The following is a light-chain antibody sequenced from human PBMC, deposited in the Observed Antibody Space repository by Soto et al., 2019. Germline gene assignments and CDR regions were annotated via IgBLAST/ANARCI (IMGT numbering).Light chain of an antibody. CDR1: SSDVGGYDR. V-gene: IGLV2-23*02. J-gene: IGLJ3*02. Sequence: QSALTQPASVSGSPGQSIAISCTGTSSDVGGYDRVSWYQQHPDKAPTLMIYEVNKRPSGVSSRFSGSKSGNTASLTISGLPAEDEAYYYCCSSVGSPNWVFGGGTKLTVL. CDR2: EVN. CDR3: CSSVGSPNWV.